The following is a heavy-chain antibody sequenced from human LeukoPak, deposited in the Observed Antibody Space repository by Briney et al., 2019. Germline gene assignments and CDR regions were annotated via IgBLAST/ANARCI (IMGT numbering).Heavy chain of an antibody. J-gene: IGHJ2*01. CDR1: GSDFTTHD. D-gene: IGHD3-22*01. CDR2: TNPDSGDT. Sequence: GASVKVSCRASGSDFTTHDFNWVRQAPGQGLELMGWTNPDSGDTAYAQRFQGRVTMTRSTSVSTAYMELSSLTSEDTAVYYCARGRTDYYDSDPSLPALGYW. V-gene: IGHV1-8*01. CDR3: ARGRTDYYDSDPSLPALGYW.